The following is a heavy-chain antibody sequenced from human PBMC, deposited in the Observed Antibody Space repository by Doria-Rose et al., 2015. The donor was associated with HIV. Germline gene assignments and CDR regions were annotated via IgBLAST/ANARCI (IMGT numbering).Heavy chain of an antibody. Sequence: GPVLVKPTETLTLTCTVSGVSLSSPGMGVSCIRQPPGKALEWLANIFSDDERSYKTSLKSRLTMSRGTSKSQVVLNMTDMEPVDTATYYCARIKSSRWYHKYYFDFWGQGTLVIVSA. J-gene: IGHJ4*02. CDR3: ARIKSSRWYHKYYFDF. CDR2: IFSDDER. D-gene: IGHD6-13*01. CDR1: GVSLSSPGMG. V-gene: IGHV2-26*01.